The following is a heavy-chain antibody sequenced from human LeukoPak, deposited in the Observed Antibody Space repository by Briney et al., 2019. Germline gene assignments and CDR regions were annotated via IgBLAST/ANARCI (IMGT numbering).Heavy chain of an antibody. V-gene: IGHV3-23*01. Sequence: QAGGPLRLSCAASGFTYNNFAMSWVRQAPGKGLEWVSSISSGGDSPYYADSVKGRFTISKDNAKNTLYLQMNSLRAEDTAMYYCARGNYFGSGSFSYYYGMDVWGQGATVTVSS. D-gene: IGHD3-10*01. J-gene: IGHJ6*02. CDR1: GFTYNNFA. CDR3: ARGNYFGSGSFSYYYGMDV. CDR2: ISSGGDSP.